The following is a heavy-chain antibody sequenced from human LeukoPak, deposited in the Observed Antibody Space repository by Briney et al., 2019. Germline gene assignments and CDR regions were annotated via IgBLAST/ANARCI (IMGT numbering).Heavy chain of an antibody. CDR1: GFTFSYYG. V-gene: IGHV3-23*01. CDR2: FSGSDGRT. D-gene: IGHD2-15*01. Sequence: GGSLRLSCAASGFTFSYYGMSWVRQAPGKGLEWVSVFSGSDGRTYYADSVKGRFTISRDNSRNTLYLQMNTLRAEDTAVYFCAKSPVSSCRGSFCYPFDYWGQGNLVTVSS. J-gene: IGHJ4*02. CDR3: AKSPVSSCRGSFCYPFDY.